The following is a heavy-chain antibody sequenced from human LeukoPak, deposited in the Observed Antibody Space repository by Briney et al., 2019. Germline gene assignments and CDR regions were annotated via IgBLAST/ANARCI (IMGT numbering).Heavy chain of an antibody. CDR3: ARVRDGSQDY. CDR2: ISSGGSTI. V-gene: IGHV3-48*03. CDR1: GFTFSSYE. Sequence: GGSLRLSCAASGFTFSSYEMSWVRQAPGKGLEWVSYISSGGSTIYYADSVKGRFTISRDSAKNSLYLQMNSLRAEDTAVYYCARVRDGSQDYWGQGTLVTVSS. D-gene: IGHD5-24*01. J-gene: IGHJ4*02.